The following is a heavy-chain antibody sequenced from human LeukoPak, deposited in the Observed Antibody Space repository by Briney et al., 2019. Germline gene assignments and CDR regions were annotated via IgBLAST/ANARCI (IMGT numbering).Heavy chain of an antibody. D-gene: IGHD3-22*01. V-gene: IGHV4-34*01. J-gene: IGHJ4*02. Sequence: NPSETLSLTCAVYGGSFSGYYWSWIRQPPGKGLEWIGDVNHSGSTNYNPSLKSRVTISVDTSKNQFSLKLSSVTAADTAVYYCARRGYYDSSGCSYWGQGTLVTVSS. CDR1: GGSFSGYY. CDR2: VNHSGST. CDR3: ARRGYYDSSGCSY.